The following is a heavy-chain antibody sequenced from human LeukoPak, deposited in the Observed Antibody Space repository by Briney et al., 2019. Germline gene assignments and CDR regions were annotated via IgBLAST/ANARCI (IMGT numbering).Heavy chain of an antibody. Sequence: SETLSLTCRVSGGSMSGYYWSWIRQPPGKGLEWIGYIYYSGSTNYNPSLKSRVTISVDTSKNQFSLKLSSVTAADTAVYYCAGGSGSHNWFDPWGQGTLVTVSS. CDR3: AGGSGSHNWFDP. CDR2: IYYSGST. CDR1: GGSMSGYY. V-gene: IGHV4-59*01. J-gene: IGHJ5*02. D-gene: IGHD3-10*01.